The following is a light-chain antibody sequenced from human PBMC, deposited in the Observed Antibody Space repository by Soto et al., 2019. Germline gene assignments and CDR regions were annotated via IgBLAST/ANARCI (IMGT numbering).Light chain of an antibody. J-gene: IGLJ1*01. CDR3: SSYTSSNTLEV. CDR1: SRDVGGSNY. CDR2: EVS. Sequence: HSVLTQPASVSGSPGQSITISCTGTSRDVGGSNYVSWYQHHPHRAPKLLIYEVSYRPSGVSSRFSGSKSGNTASLTISGLQAEDEADYYCSSYTSSNTLEVFGVGTKVTVL. V-gene: IGLV2-14*01.